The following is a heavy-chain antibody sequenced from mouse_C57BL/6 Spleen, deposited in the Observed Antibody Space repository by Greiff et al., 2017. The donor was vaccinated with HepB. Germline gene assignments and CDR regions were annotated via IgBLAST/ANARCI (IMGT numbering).Heavy chain of an antibody. D-gene: IGHD1-1*01. CDR1: GFTFSDYY. Sequence: EVHLVESGGGLVQPGGSLKLSCAASGFTFSDYYMYWVRQTPEKRLEWVAYISNGGGSTYYPDTVKGRFTISRDNAKNTLYLQMSRLKSEDTAMYYCARGYGSSFYWYFDVWGTGTTVTVSS. J-gene: IGHJ1*03. CDR3: ARGYGSSFYWYFDV. V-gene: IGHV5-12*01. CDR2: ISNGGGST.